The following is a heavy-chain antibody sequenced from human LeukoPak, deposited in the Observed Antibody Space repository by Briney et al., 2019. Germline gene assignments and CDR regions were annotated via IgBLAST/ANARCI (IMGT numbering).Heavy chain of an antibody. J-gene: IGHJ4*02. CDR2: ISSSSSYI. V-gene: IGHV3-21*01. Sequence: PGGSLRLSCAASGFTFSSYAMSWVRQAPGKGLEWVSSISSSSSYIYYADSVKGRFTISRDNAKNSLYLQMNSLRAEDTAVYYCARGIQDIVVVGTEVFDYWGQGTLVTVSS. D-gene: IGHD2-15*01. CDR3: ARGIQDIVVVGTEVFDY. CDR1: GFTFSSYA.